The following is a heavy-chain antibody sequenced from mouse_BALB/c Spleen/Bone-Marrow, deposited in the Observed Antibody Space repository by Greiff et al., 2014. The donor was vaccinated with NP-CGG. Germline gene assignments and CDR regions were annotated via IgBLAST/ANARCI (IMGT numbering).Heavy chain of an antibody. V-gene: IGHV1S135*01. D-gene: IGHD2-4*01. Sequence: LVESEPELMKPGASVKISCKASGYSFTSYYMHWVKQSHGKSLEWIGYIDPFNGGTSYNQKFKGKATLTVDKSSSTAYMHLSSLTSEDSAVYHCAGSTMISAWFAYWGQGTLVTVSA. J-gene: IGHJ3*01. CDR3: AGSTMISAWFAY. CDR1: GYSFTSYY. CDR2: IDPFNGGT.